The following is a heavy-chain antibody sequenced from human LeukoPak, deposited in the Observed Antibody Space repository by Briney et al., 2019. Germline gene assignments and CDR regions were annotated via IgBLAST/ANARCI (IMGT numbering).Heavy chain of an antibody. CDR2: IYSGGNT. J-gene: IGHJ4*02. CDR1: GLTVSSNY. V-gene: IGHV3-53*01. CDR3: ARLESYRFQY. D-gene: IGHD3-16*02. Sequence: GGSLRLSCAASGLTVSSNYMSWVRQAPGKGLEWVSVIYSGGNTYYADSVKGRFTISRDNSKNTLYLQMNSLRAEDTALYYCARLESYRFQYWGQGTLVTVSS.